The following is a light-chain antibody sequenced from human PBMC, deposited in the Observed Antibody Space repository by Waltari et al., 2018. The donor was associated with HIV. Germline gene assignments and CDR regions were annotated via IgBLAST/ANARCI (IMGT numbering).Light chain of an antibody. Sequence: VLTQPSSASGTPGRTVTPCCSGSSSNVGAIIVNWYQQIPGTAPELLIYNNDQRPSGVPDRFSGSKSGTSASLAVSGLQPEDEADYYCATWDDNRNGLLFGGRTKLTVL. J-gene: IGLJ2*01. V-gene: IGLV1-44*01. CDR1: SSNVGAII. CDR3: ATWDDNRNGLL. CDR2: NND.